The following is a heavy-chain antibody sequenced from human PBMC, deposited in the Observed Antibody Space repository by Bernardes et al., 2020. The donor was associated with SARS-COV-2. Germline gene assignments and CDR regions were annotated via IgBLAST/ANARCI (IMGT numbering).Heavy chain of an antibody. CDR3: VRDYPDPAD. Sequence: GSLRLSCAASGFTVSSNYMSWVRQAPGKGLEWVSVIYSGGNTYYADSVKDRFTISRDNSKNTLYLQMNSLRAEDTAVYYCVRDYPDPADWGQGTLVTVSS. CDR2: IYSGGNT. J-gene: IGHJ4*02. D-gene: IGHD6-13*01. V-gene: IGHV3-66*01. CDR1: GFTVSSNY.